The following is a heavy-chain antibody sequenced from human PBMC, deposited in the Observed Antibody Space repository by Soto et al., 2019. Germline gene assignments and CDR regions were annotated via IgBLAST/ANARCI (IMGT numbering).Heavy chain of an antibody. CDR2: IYSGGYT. J-gene: IGHJ4*02. CDR1: GFTVSNNY. Sequence: EVQLVESGGGLIQPGGSLRLSCAVSGFTVSNNYMSWVRQAPGKGLEGVSVIYSGGYTAYGDSVKGRFTISRDNSKNTLIPQKKPRGADAPAVFFWATQRGGGGYWGQGTLVTVSS. V-gene: IGHV3-53*01. CDR3: ATQRGGGGY. D-gene: IGHD6-25*01.